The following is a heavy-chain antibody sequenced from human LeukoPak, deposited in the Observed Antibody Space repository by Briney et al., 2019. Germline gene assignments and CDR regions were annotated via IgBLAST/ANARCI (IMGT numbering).Heavy chain of an antibody. CDR2: IYYSGST. J-gene: IGHJ4*02. CDR3: ARVGYDFWSGYPYYFDY. CDR1: GGSISSYY. Sequence: SETLSLTCTVSGGSISSYYWSWIRQPPGKGLEWIGYIYYSGSTNYNPSLKSRVTISVDTPKNQFSLKLSSVTAADTAVYYCARVGYDFWSGYPYYFDYWGQGTLVTVSS. V-gene: IGHV4-59*01. D-gene: IGHD3-3*01.